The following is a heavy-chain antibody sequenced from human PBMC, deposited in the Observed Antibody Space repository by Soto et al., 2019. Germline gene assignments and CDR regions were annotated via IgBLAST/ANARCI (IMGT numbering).Heavy chain of an antibody. CDR1: GFTVNNCA. D-gene: IGHD1-20*01. CDR3: ARRYNGASQFDP. Sequence: GWSLRLSCAASGFTVNNCAMSWVRQAPGKGLEWVSTISGSAADTYYADSVKGRFTISRDKSKNTAYLQMNSLRAEDTAVYYCARRYNGASQFDPWGQGTMVTVSS. V-gene: IGHV3-23*01. J-gene: IGHJ5*02. CDR2: ISGSAADT.